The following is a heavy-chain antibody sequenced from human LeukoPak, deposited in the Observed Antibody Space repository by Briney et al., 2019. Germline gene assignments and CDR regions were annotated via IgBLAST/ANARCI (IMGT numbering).Heavy chain of an antibody. V-gene: IGHV5-51*01. D-gene: IGHD2-2*01. CDR2: IYLGDSDT. CDR1: GYQFTGYW. J-gene: IGHJ4*02. Sequence: GESLKISCKGSGYQFTGYWIVWVRQMPGKGLEWMGIIYLGDSDTRYSPSFQGQVTISADKSISTAYLQWSSLKDSDTAMYYCARLLVVPAADHPDYWSQGTVVTVSS. CDR3: ARLLVVPAADHPDY.